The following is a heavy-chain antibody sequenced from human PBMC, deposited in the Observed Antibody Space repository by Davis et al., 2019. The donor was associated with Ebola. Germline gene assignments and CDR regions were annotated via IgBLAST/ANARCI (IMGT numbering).Heavy chain of an antibody. D-gene: IGHD6-19*01. J-gene: IGHJ4*02. CDR3: AREGWLDFDY. CDR1: GYSISSGYY. CDR2: IYTSGST. Sequence: PGGSLRLSCTVSGYSISSGYYWGWIRQPPGKGLEWIGRIYTSGSTNYNPSLKSRVTMSVDTSKNQFSLKLSSVTAADTAVYYCAREGWLDFDYWGQGTLVTVSS. V-gene: IGHV4-38-2*02.